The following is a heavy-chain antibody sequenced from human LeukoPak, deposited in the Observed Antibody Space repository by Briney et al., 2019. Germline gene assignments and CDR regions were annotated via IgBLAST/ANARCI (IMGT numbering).Heavy chain of an antibody. CDR3: TRDWGTNPTPDYYFDY. V-gene: IGHV1-2*02. D-gene: IGHD3-16*01. CDR2: INPNSGGT. Sequence: ASVKVSCKAPGYTFTGYYMHWVRQAPGHGLEWMGWINPNSGGTNYAQKFQGRVTMTRDTSISTAYMDLSRLRSHDTAVYYCTRDWGTNPTPDYYFDYWGQGTLVTVSS. J-gene: IGHJ4*02. CDR1: GYTFTGYY.